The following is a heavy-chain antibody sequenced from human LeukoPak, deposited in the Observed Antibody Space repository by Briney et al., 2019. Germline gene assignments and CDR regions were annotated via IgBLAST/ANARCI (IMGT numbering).Heavy chain of an antibody. CDR3: ARGYDFWSGYSLGMDV. Sequence: SETLSLTCTVSGGSISSYCWSWIRQPPGKGLEWIGYIYYSGSTNYNPSLKSRVTISVDTSKNQFSLKLSSVTAADTAVYYCARGYDFWSGYSLGMDVWGQGTTVTVSS. CDR1: GGSISSYC. D-gene: IGHD3-3*01. CDR2: IYYSGST. J-gene: IGHJ6*02. V-gene: IGHV4-59*01.